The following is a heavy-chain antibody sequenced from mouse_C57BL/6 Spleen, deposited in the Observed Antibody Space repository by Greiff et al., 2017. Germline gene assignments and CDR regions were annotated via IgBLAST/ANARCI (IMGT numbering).Heavy chain of an antibody. CDR3: ARGSAYYSNYKYYFDY. J-gene: IGHJ2*01. D-gene: IGHD2-5*01. CDR2: ISSGSSTI. Sequence: EVQVVESGGGLVKPGGSLKLSCAASGFTFSDYGMHWVRQAPEKGLEWVAYISSGSSTIYYADTVEGRFTIARDNAKNTLSLQMTSLRSEDTAMYYCARGSAYYSNYKYYFDYWGQGTTLTVSS. CDR1: GFTFSDYG. V-gene: IGHV5-17*01.